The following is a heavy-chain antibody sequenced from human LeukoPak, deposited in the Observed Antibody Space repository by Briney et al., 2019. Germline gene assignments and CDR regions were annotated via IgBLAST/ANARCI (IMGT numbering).Heavy chain of an antibody. J-gene: IGHJ2*01. CDR1: GFTFSSYA. CDR3: AKEVGYFDL. V-gene: IGHV3-23*01. CDR2: ISGSGGSI. Sequence: GRSLRLSCAAPGFTFSSYAMSWVRQAPGKGLEWVSVISGSGGSIYYADSVKGRFTISRDNSKNTLSLQMNSLRAEDTAVYYCAKEVGYFDLWGRGTLVTVSS.